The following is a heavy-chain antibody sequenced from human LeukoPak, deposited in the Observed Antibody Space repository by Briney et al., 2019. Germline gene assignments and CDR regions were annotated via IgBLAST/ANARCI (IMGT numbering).Heavy chain of an antibody. Sequence: GGSLRLSCAASGFTFSIHAMSWVRQAPGKGLEWVSTISGSGGSTNYADSVKGRFTISRDNSKNTLYLQMNSLRAEDTAVYYYAKDYYDSRNYLDYWGQGTLVTVSS. CDR2: ISGSGGST. D-gene: IGHD3-22*01. J-gene: IGHJ4*02. CDR1: GFTFSIHA. V-gene: IGHV3-23*01. CDR3: AKDYYDSRNYLDY.